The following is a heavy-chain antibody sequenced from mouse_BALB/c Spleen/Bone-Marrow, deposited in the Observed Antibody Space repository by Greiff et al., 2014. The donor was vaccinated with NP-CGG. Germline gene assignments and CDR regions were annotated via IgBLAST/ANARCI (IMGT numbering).Heavy chain of an antibody. CDR1: GFSLTSYG. V-gene: IGHV2-5*01. J-gene: IGHJ3*01. CDR2: IWRGGST. D-gene: IGHD2-14*01. CDR3: AKNRNRYTWFAY. Sequence: VQRVESGPGLVQPSQSLSITCTVSGFSLTSYGVHWVCQSPGKGLEWLGVIWRGGSTDYNAAFMSRLSITKDNSKSQVFFKMNNLQADDTAISYCAKNRNRYTWFAYWGQGTLVTVSA.